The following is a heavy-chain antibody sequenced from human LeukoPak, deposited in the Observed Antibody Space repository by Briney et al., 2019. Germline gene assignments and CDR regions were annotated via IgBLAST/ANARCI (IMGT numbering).Heavy chain of an antibody. CDR2: IRYDESNH. CDR3: ARDFFGITNSWYYFDY. D-gene: IGHD6-13*01. J-gene: IGHJ4*02. CDR1: GITLSNYG. Sequence: SGGSLRLSCAASGITLSNYGMHWARQAPGKGLEWVAFIRYDESNHYYADSVKGRFTISRDKSKKTLHLQMNSLRAEDTAVYYCARDFFGITNSWYYFDYWGQGTLVTVSS. V-gene: IGHV3-30*02.